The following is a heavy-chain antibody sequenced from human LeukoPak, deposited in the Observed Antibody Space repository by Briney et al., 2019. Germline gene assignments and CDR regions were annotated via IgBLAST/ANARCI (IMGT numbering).Heavy chain of an antibody. V-gene: IGHV3-23*01. CDR2: ITISGRTA. Sequence: PGGSLRLSCLASGFTFSNYAMSWVRQAPGKGLEWVSGITISGRTAYYADSVKGRFTISRDNFKNTLYLQMNSLRAEDTAVYYCARQEGNRGDAFDIWGQGTMVTVSS. J-gene: IGHJ3*02. CDR1: GFTFSNYA. CDR3: ARQEGNRGDAFDI. D-gene: IGHD2/OR15-2a*01.